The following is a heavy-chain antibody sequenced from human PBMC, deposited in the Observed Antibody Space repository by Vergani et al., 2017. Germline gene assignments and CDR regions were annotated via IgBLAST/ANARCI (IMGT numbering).Heavy chain of an antibody. CDR2: ISYDGSNK. V-gene: IGHV3-30*18. J-gene: IGHJ6*03. CDR1: GFTFSSSG. Sequence: QVQLVESGGGVVQPGRSLRLSCAASGFTFSSSGMHWVRQAPGKRLEWVAVISYDGSNKYYADSVKGRFTISRDNSKNTLYLQMNSLRAEETAVYYCAKSGGPHDFWSGYYYYYMDVWGKGTTVTVSS. CDR3: AKSGGPHDFWSGYYYYYMDV. D-gene: IGHD3-3*01.